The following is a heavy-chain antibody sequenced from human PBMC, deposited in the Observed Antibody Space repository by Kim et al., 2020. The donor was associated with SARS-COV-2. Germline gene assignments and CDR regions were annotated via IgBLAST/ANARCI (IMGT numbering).Heavy chain of an antibody. V-gene: IGHV3-9*01. CDR3: AKDILIAAPRSDAFDI. Sequence: GGSLRLSCAASGFTFDDYAMHWVRQAPGKGLEWVSGISWNSGSIGYADSVKGRFTISRDNAKNSLYLQMNSLRAEDTALYYCAKDILIAAPRSDAFDIWGQGTMFTVSS. J-gene: IGHJ3*02. CDR2: ISWNSGSI. D-gene: IGHD6-6*01. CDR1: GFTFDDYA.